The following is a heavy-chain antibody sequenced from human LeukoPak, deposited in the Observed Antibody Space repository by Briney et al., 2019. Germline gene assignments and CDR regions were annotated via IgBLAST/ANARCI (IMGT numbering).Heavy chain of an antibody. CDR2: INHSGST. CDR1: GGSFSGYY. V-gene: IGHV4-34*01. J-gene: IGHJ6*03. Sequence: SETLSLTCAVYGGSFSGYYWSWIRQPPGKGLEWIGEINHSGSTNYNPSLKSRVTISVDTSKNQFSLKLSSVTAADTAVYYCARFGDFSSTSCENYYYMDVWGKGTTVTVSS. D-gene: IGHD2-2*01. CDR3: ARFGDFSSTSCENYYYMDV.